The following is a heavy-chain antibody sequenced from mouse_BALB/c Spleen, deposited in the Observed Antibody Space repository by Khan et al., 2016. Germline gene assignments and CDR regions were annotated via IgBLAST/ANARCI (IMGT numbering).Heavy chain of an antibody. J-gene: IGHJ2*01. Sequence: EVELVESGPDLVKPSQSLSLTCTVTGYSIPSHYSWHWIRHFPGNKLEWMGYIHYSGSTNYNPSLKSRISITRDTSKNQFFLQLNSVTTEDTATYYGATSTSGYWYYCDYWGQGTTLTVSS. V-gene: IGHV3-1*02. D-gene: IGHD3-1*01. CDR2: IHYSGST. CDR3: ATSTSGYWYYCDY. CDR1: GYSIPSHYS.